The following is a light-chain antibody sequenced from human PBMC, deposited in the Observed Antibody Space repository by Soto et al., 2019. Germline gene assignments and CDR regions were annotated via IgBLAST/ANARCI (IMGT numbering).Light chain of an antibody. CDR2: DAS. J-gene: IGKJ1*01. CDR1: QSISSW. Sequence: DIQITQSPSALSASLGDRATITCWASQSISSWLAWYQQKPGKAPKLLIYDASTLQSGVPSRYSGSGSGTEFTLTISNLQPDDFATYYCQQYESYSPWTFGQGTKVDIK. CDR3: QQYESYSPWT. V-gene: IGKV1-5*01.